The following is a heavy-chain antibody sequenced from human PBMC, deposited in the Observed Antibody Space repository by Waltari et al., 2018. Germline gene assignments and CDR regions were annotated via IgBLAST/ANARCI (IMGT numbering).Heavy chain of an antibody. V-gene: IGHV3-48*04. CDR1: GFTFSSYS. CDR2: ISSRSSTI. D-gene: IGHD6-13*01. CDR3: AREGPGIAAAGTDFDYYYYMDV. Sequence: EVQLVESGGGLVQPGGSLRLSCAASGFTFSSYSMNWVRQAPGKGLEWVSYISSRSSTIYYADSVKGRFTISRDNAKNSLYLQMNSLRAEDTAVYYCAREGPGIAAAGTDFDYYYYMDVWGKGTTVTVSS. J-gene: IGHJ6*03.